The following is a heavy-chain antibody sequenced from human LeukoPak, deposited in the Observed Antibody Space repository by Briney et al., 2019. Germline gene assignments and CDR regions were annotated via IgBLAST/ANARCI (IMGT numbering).Heavy chain of an antibody. CDR1: GFTFSSYG. CDR2: ISYDGSNK. Sequence: PGRSLRLSCAASGFTFSSYGMHWVRQAPGKGLEWVAVISYDGSNKYYADSVKGRFTISRDNSKNTLYLQMNSLRAEDTAVYYCAERLVAGRYGMDVWGQGTTVTVSS. D-gene: IGHD6-19*01. J-gene: IGHJ6*02. CDR3: AERLVAGRYGMDV. V-gene: IGHV3-30*18.